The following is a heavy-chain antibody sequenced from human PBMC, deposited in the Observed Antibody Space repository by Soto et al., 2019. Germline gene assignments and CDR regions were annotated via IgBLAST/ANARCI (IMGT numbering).Heavy chain of an antibody. J-gene: IGHJ4*02. CDR1: GFTFSSAW. CDR2: IKTKSEGGST. D-gene: IGHD1-1*01. CDR3: TTGSNEGY. Sequence: EVPLVESGGGLVKPGESLRLSCAASGFTFSSAWMNWVRQAPGKGLEWVGRIKTKSEGGSTQYPAPVKGRFTISRDDSKNTLSLQLSSLKIEDTAVYYCTTGSNEGYWGQGTLVTVSS. V-gene: IGHV3-15*07.